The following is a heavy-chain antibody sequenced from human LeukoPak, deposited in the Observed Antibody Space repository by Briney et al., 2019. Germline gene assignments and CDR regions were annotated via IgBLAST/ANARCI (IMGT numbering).Heavy chain of an antibody. D-gene: IGHD3-22*01. CDR1: GFTFSSYW. Sequence: GGSLRLSCAASGFTFSSYWMSWVRQAPGKGLEWVANIKQDGSEKYYVDSVKGRFTISRDNAKNSLYLQMNSLRAEDTAVYYCARVGNCYDSSGYYLSFDYWGQGTLVTVSS. V-gene: IGHV3-7*03. J-gene: IGHJ4*02. CDR3: ARVGNCYDSSGYYLSFDY. CDR2: IKQDGSEK.